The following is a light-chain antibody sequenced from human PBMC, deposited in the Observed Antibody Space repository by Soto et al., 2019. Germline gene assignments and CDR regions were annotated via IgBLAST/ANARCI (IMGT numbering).Light chain of an antibody. V-gene: IGLV2-8*01. Sequence: QSVLTQPPSAYGSPGQSVTISCTGTSSDVGGYNYVSWYQQHPSKAPKLMIYEVSKRPSGVPDRFSGSKSGNTASLTVSGLQAEDEADYYCSSYAGSNNYVFGTGTKVTVL. J-gene: IGLJ1*01. CDR3: SSYAGSNNYV. CDR1: SSDVGGYNY. CDR2: EVS.